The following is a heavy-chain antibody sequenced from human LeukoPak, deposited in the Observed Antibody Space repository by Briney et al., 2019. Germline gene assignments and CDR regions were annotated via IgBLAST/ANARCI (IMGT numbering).Heavy chain of an antibody. V-gene: IGHV1-2*02. CDR1: GGTFSSYA. J-gene: IGHJ4*02. Sequence: ASVKVSCKASGGTFSSYAISWVRQAPGQGLEWMGWINPNSGGTNYAQKFQGRVTMTRDTSISTAYMELSRLRSDDTAVYYCARDNIAAAAVDYWGQGTLVTVSS. CDR2: INPNSGGT. CDR3: ARDNIAAAAVDY. D-gene: IGHD6-13*01.